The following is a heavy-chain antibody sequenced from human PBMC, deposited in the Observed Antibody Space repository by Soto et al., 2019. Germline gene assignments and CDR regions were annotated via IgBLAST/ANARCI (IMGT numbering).Heavy chain of an antibody. V-gene: IGHV4-30-4*01. Sequence: PSETLSLTCTVSGGSISSGDYYWSWIRQPPGKGLEWIAYIYYGGNTYYNPSLKSRVSISVDTSKNQFSLNLNSVTAADTAVYYCARAYSGYAYNYFDPWGQGTLVTVSS. CDR1: GGSISSGDYY. CDR2: IYYGGNT. D-gene: IGHD5-12*01. CDR3: ARAYSGYAYNYFDP. J-gene: IGHJ5*02.